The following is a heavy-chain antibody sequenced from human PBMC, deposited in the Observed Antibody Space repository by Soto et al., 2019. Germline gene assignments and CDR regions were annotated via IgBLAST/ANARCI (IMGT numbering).Heavy chain of an antibody. CDR2: IYYSGST. Sequence: TSETLSLTCAVYCGSFSSYYWSWIRQPPGKGLEWIGSIYYSGSTYYNPSLKSRVTISVDTSKNQFSLKLSSVTAADTAVYYCARHTPAISISDHWGQGTLVTVSS. CDR1: CGSFSSYY. J-gene: IGHJ4*02. D-gene: IGHD2-15*01. V-gene: IGHV4-39*01. CDR3: ARHTPAISISDH.